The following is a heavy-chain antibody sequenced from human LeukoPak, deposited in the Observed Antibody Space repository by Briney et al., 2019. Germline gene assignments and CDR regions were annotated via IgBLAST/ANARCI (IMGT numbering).Heavy chain of an antibody. CDR2: VSGIGDKP. Sequence: GGSLRLSCAASGFTFSNYAVSWVRQAPGKGLEWVSAVSGIGDKPYYADSVKGRFTISRDNSKNTLYLQMSSLRAEDTALYYCAKDHYGGNPRTNYYYYMDVWGKGTTVTVSS. CDR3: AKDHYGGNPRTNYYYYMDV. D-gene: IGHD4/OR15-4a*01. CDR1: GFTFSNYA. J-gene: IGHJ6*03. V-gene: IGHV3-23*01.